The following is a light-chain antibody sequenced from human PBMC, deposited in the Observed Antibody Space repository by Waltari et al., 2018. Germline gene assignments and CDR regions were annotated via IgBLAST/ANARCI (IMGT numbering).Light chain of an antibody. Sequence: EIVMTQSPATLSVSPGERATLSCRASQSVSSNLAWYQQKAGQAPRLLIYGTSTRATGIPARFSGSGSGTEFTLTISSLQSEDFAVYYCLQYNNWPRSFG. V-gene: IGKV3-15*01. CDR2: GTS. CDR3: LQYNNWPRS. CDR1: QSVSSN. J-gene: IGKJ2*01.